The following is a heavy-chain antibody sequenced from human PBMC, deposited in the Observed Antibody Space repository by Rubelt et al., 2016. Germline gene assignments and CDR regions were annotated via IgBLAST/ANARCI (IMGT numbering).Heavy chain of an antibody. CDR1: GGSFSGYY. J-gene: IGHJ4*02. Sequence: QVQLQESGPGLVKPSETLSLTCAVYGGSFSGYYWSWIRQPPGKGLEWIGEINHSGSTNYNPSRKSRVTISGDTSKNQVCLKLSSVSAADTAVYYCARAVDYWGQGTLVTVSS. V-gene: IGHV4-34*10. CDR3: ARAVDY. CDR2: INHSGST.